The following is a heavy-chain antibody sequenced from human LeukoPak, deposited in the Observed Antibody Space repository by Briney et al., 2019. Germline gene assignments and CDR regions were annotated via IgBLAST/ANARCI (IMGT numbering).Heavy chain of an antibody. D-gene: IGHD1-26*01. CDR3: ARDQASGSYFY. V-gene: IGHV3-21*01. CDR2: ISSSSSYI. Sequence: GGSLRLSCAAPGFTFSSYSMNWVRQAPGKGLEWVSSISSSSSYIYYADSVKGRFTISRDNAKNSLYLQMNSLRAEDTAVYYCARDQASGSYFYWGQGTLVTVSS. CDR1: GFTFSSYS. J-gene: IGHJ4*02.